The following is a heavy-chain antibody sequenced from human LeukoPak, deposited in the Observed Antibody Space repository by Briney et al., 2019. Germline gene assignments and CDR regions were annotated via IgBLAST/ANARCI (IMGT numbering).Heavy chain of an antibody. D-gene: IGHD5-18*01. J-gene: IGHJ4*02. CDR1: SGSISSSTHY. CDR2: IYYGGNT. V-gene: IGHV4-39*07. Sequence: PSETLSLTCTVSSGSISSSTHYWAWIRQPPGKGLEWIASIYYGGNTYYNPSLKSRVTISVDTSKNQFSLKLSSVTAADTAMYYCASVDTAMVTWRYFDYWGQGTLVTVSS. CDR3: ASVDTAMVTWRYFDY.